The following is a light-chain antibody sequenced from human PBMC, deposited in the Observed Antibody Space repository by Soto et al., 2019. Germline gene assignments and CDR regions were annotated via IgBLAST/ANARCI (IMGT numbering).Light chain of an antibody. V-gene: IGKV3-20*01. Sequence: ELVMTKAPATRSVSQGERATLSCRASQSVSSYLAWYQQKPGQAPRLLIYGASNRATGIPDRFSGSGSGTDFTLTISRLEPEDFALYYCQHYAHNSPITFGQGTRLEIK. J-gene: IGKJ5*01. CDR3: QHYAHNSPIT. CDR1: QSVSSY. CDR2: GAS.